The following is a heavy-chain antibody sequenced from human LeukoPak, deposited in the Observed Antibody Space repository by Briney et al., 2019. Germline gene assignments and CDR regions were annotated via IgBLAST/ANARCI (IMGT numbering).Heavy chain of an antibody. CDR2: IYGSSTAT. D-gene: IGHD2/OR15-2a*01. Sequence: GGSLRLSCAASGFTFSSYWMHWVRQVPGKGLEWVSGIYGSSTATYYADSVKGRFTIYRDNSKNTLWLQMTSLRAEDTAVYYCAKSLHDSTTFWSEFRGFDSWGQGTMVTVSS. CDR3: AKSLHDSTTFWSEFRGFDS. V-gene: IGHV3-23*01. J-gene: IGHJ3*02. CDR1: GFTFSSYW.